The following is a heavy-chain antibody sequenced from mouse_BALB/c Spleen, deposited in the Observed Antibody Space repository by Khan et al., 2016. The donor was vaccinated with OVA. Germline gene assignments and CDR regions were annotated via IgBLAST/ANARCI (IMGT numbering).Heavy chain of an antibody. V-gene: IGHV1-9*01. CDR1: GYTFSMYW. Sequence: VQLVESGAELMKPGASVTISCKATGYTFSMYWIEWVKQRPGHGLEWIGEILPGSGSTNNNEKFKGKATFTADTSSYTAYMQLSSLTSDDFAVYYCSSGSYNPSMDYWGQGTSVTVSS. CDR2: ILPGSGST. J-gene: IGHJ4*01. D-gene: IGHD1-3*01. CDR3: SSGSYNPSMDY.